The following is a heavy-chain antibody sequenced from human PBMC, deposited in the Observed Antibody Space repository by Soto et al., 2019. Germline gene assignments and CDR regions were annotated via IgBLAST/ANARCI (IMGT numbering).Heavy chain of an antibody. J-gene: IGHJ4*02. CDR1: GASISSYY. D-gene: IGHD2-8*02. V-gene: IGHV4-59*12. CDR2: IYYSGST. Sequence: SETLSLTCAVSGASISSYYWSWIRQPPGKGLEWIGYIYYSGSTNYNPSLKSRVTISVDTSKNQFSLKLTSVTAADTAVYYCARDKITGLFDYWGQGTLVTVSS. CDR3: ARDKITGLFDY.